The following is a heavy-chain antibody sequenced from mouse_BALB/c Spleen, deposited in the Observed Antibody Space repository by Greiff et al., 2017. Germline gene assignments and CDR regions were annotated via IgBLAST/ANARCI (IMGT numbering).Heavy chain of an antibody. CDR1: GFTFSSFG. Sequence: EVKLMESGGGLVQPGGSRKLSCAASGFTFSSFGMHWVRQAPEKGLEWVAYISSGSSTIYYADTVKGRFTISRDNPKNTLFLQMTSLRSEDTAMYYCARCDRYGAMDYWGQGTSVTVSS. V-gene: IGHV5-17*02. J-gene: IGHJ4*01. CDR3: ARCDRYGAMDY. D-gene: IGHD2-14*01. CDR2: ISSGSSTI.